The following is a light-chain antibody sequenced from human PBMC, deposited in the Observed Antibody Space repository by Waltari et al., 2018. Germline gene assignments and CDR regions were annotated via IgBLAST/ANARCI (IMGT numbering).Light chain of an antibody. V-gene: IGLV1-44*01. J-gene: IGLJ3*02. CDR2: INN. CDR3: AGWDDRLNGVV. CDR1: SSNIGSYI. Sequence: QSVLTQPPSASGTPGPRVTISCSGSSSNIGSYIVNWYQQPPGTAPKLLIYINNQRPSGVPDRFSGSKSGTSASLAISGLQSEDEADYYCAGWDDRLNGVVFGGGTKLTVL.